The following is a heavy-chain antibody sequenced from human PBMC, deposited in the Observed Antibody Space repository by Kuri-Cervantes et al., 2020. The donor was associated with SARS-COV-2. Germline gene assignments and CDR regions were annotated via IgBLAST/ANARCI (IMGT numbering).Heavy chain of an antibody. Sequence: GGSLRLSCTASGFTFGDYAMSWFRQAPGKGLEWVGFIRSKAYGGTTDYAAPVKGRFTISRDDSKNTLYLQMNSLKTEDTAVYYCTTLVVPDYYYYYYMDVWGKGTTVTVSS. CDR2: IRSKAYGGTT. CDR1: GFTFGDYA. CDR3: TTLVVPDYYYYYYMDV. D-gene: IGHD2-2*01. V-gene: IGHV3-49*03. J-gene: IGHJ6*03.